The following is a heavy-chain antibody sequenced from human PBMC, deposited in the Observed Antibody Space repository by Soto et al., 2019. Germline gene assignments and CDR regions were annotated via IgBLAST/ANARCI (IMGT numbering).Heavy chain of an antibody. CDR3: ARPGYSSSWYEGAWFDP. CDR2: IIPIFGTA. CDR1: GGTFSSYA. D-gene: IGHD6-13*01. Sequence: QVQLVQSVAEVKKPGSSVKVSCKASGGTFSSYAISWVRQAPGQGLEWMGGIIPIFGTANYAQKFQGRVTITADKSTSTAYMELSSLRSEDTAVYYCARPGYSSSWYEGAWFDPWGQGTLVTVSS. V-gene: IGHV1-69*06. J-gene: IGHJ5*02.